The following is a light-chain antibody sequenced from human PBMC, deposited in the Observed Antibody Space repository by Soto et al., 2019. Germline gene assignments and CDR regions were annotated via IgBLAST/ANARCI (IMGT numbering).Light chain of an antibody. CDR3: SSYGGSNNPDV. CDR2: EVS. V-gene: IGLV2-8*01. Sequence: QSVLTQPPSASGSPGQSVTISCTGTSSDVGGYNYVSWYQQHPGKAPKLMIYEVSKRPSGVPDRFSGSKSGDTASLTVSGLQAEDEADYYCSSYGGSNNPDVFGTGTKLTVL. CDR1: SSDVGGYNY. J-gene: IGLJ1*01.